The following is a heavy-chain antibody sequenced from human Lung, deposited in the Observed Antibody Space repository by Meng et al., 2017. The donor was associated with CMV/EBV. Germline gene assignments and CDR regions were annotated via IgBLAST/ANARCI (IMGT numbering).Heavy chain of an antibody. CDR3: ARGINGGCGD. V-gene: IGHV6-1*01. Sequence: QVKLTHAGPGLVKPSQTLSLTCAISGDIVSSNSAAWHWIRQSPSRGLEWLGRTYYRSKWYHEYAVSVKSRITISPDTPKNQFSLQLNSMTPEDTAAYYCARGINGGCGDWGQGTLVTVSS. D-gene: IGHD4-23*01. CDR1: GDIVSSNSAA. J-gene: IGHJ4*02. CDR2: TYYRSKWYH.